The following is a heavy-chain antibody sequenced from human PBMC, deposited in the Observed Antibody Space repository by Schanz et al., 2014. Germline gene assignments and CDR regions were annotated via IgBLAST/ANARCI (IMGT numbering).Heavy chain of an antibody. Sequence: QVQLVESGGGVVQPGRSLRLSCAASGFTVSSNYMSWVRQAPGKGLEWVSYISSSASTIQYADYTDSVKGRFTISRDNAKSSVYLQMNSLRAEDTAVYYCARSGVDVWGQGTTVTVSS. J-gene: IGHJ6*02. CDR3: ARSGVDV. D-gene: IGHD3-10*01. CDR1: GFTVSSNY. CDR2: ISSSASTIQYA. V-gene: IGHV3-11*04.